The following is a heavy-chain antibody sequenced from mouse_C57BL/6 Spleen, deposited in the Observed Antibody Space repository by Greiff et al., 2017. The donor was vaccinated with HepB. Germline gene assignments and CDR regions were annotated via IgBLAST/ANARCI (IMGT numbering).Heavy chain of an antibody. CDR1: GYAFSSYW. J-gene: IGHJ1*03. CDR3: ARSDGSSYGWYFDV. V-gene: IGHV1-80*01. CDR2: IYPGDGDT. D-gene: IGHD1-1*01. Sequence: QVQLKESGAELVKPGASVKISCKASGYAFSSYWMNWVKQRPGKGLEWIGQIYPGDGDTNYNGKFKGKATLTADKSSSTAYMQLSSLTSEDSAVYFCARSDGSSYGWYFDVWGTGTTVTVSS.